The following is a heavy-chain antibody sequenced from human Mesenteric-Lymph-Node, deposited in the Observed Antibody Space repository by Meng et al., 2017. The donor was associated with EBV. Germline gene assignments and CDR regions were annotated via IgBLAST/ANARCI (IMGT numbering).Heavy chain of an antibody. V-gene: IGHV3-30-3*01. J-gene: IGHJ5*02. CDR3: AKVFDL. CDR1: GLTLSDYA. Sequence: QVQLVGSGGGGVQPGSSLSLSCSVSGLTLSDYAMHWVRQAPGKGLEWVAVISYDGSNEYYADSVKGRFTISRDSSSNTLFLQLNSLRVDDTAVYYCAKVFDLWGQGTLVTVSS. CDR2: ISYDGSNE.